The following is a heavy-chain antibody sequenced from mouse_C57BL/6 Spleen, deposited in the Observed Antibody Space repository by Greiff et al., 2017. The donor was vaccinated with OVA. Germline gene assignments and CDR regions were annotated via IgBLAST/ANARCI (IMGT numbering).Heavy chain of an antibody. V-gene: IGHV7-3*01. CDR1: GFTFTDYY. Sequence: EVQGVESGGGLVQPGGSLSLSCAASGFTFTDYYMSWVRQPPGKALEWLGFIRNKANGYTTEYSASVKGRFTISRDNSQSILYLQMNALRAEDSATYYCALAGIYYYGSSSLYAMDYWGQGTSVTVSS. D-gene: IGHD1-1*01. J-gene: IGHJ4*01. CDR2: IRNKANGYTT. CDR3: ALAGIYYYGSSSLYAMDY.